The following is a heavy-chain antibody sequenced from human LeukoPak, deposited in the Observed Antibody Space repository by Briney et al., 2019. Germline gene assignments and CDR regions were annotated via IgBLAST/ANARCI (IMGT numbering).Heavy chain of an antibody. Sequence: ASVKVSCKPSGYTFTSYGISWVRQAPGQGLEWMGWINTYNGNAKYAQKFQGRVTMTTDTSTSTVYMELRSLRSDDTAVYYCVRKGCGGDCYLADYWGQGTLVTVSS. CDR2: INTYNGNA. CDR1: GYTFTSYG. J-gene: IGHJ4*02. D-gene: IGHD2-21*02. V-gene: IGHV1-18*01. CDR3: VRKGCGGDCYLADY.